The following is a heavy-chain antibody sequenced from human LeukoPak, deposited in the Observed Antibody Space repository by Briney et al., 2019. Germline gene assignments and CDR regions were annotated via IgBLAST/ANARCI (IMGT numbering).Heavy chain of an antibody. CDR3: TTDYYGSGPDAFDI. CDR2: IKSKTDGGTT. J-gene: IGHJ3*02. CDR1: GFTFSNAR. Sequence: GGSLRLSCAASGFTFSNARMSWVRQAPGKGLEGVGRIKSKTDGGTTDYAAPVKGRFTISRDDSKNTLYLQMNSLKTEDTAVYYCTTDYYGSGPDAFDIWGQGTMVTVSS. V-gene: IGHV3-15*01. D-gene: IGHD3-10*01.